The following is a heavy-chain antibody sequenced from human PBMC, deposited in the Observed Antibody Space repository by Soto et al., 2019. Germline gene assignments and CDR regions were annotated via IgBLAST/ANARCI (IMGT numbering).Heavy chain of an antibody. CDR3: ARVTTVKSGWGDAFDI. CDR1: GGSISSGGYY. D-gene: IGHD4-17*01. CDR2: IYYSGST. Sequence: QVQLQESGPGLVKPSQTLSLTCTVSGGSISSGGYYWSWIRQHPGKGLEWIGYIYYSGSTYYNPSLKSRVTIAVDTSKNQFSLKLSSVTAADTAVYYCARVTTVKSGWGDAFDIWGQGTMVTVSS. J-gene: IGHJ3*02. V-gene: IGHV4-31*03.